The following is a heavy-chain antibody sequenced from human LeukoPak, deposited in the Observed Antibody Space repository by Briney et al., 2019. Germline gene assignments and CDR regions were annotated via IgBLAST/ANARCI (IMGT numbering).Heavy chain of an antibody. CDR1: GFTFSSYS. D-gene: IGHD5-12*01. J-gene: IGHJ6*02. Sequence: GGSLRLSCAASGFTFSSYSINWVRQAPGKGLEWVSSISSSSSYIYYADSVKGRFTISRDNAKNSLYLQMNSLRAEDTAVYYCARPLGATMNYGMDVWGQGTTVTVSS. CDR3: ARPLGATMNYGMDV. CDR2: ISSSSSYI. V-gene: IGHV3-21*01.